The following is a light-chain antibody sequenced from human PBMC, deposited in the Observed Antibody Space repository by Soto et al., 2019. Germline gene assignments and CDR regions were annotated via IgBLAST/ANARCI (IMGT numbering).Light chain of an antibody. CDR3: QQYYNWPRT. CDR1: QSVGSS. CDR2: GAS. J-gene: IGKJ5*01. V-gene: IGKV3-15*01. Sequence: IVMTQSPSTVSVSPGERATLSCRASQSVGSSLAWYQQKPGQAPRLLFYGASTRATGLPARFSGTGSGTEFTLTINSLQAEDSAVYYCQQYYNWPRTFGQGTRLEIK.